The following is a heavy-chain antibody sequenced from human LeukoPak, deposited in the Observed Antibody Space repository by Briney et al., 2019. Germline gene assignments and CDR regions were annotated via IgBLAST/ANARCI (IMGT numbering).Heavy chain of an antibody. J-gene: IGHJ4*02. CDR2: FSYDGFNK. D-gene: IGHD3-10*01. CDR3: TRGEFSNGGLLFGDFFDY. CDR1: GFTFSNYA. V-gene: IGHV3-30*04. Sequence: GGALRLSCAACGFTFSNYAMHWVGQAPGKGVEGVAVFSYDGFNKYPAYSVKVRFTFSRDNSKNALYLQMNSLRAGDTAVYYCTRGEFSNGGLLFGDFFDYWGQGTLVTVSS.